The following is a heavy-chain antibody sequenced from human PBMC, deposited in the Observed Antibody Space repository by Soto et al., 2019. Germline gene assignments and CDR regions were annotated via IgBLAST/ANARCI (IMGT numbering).Heavy chain of an antibody. CDR1: GGSVSSGSYY. Sequence: QVQLQESGPGLVKPSETLSLTCTVSGGSVSSGSYYWSWIRQPPGKGLEWIGYIYYSGSTNYNPSLKSRVTISVDTSKNQFSLKLSSVTAADTAVYYCARDASGFDIWGQGTMVTVSS. D-gene: IGHD3-10*01. CDR3: ARDASGFDI. J-gene: IGHJ3*02. V-gene: IGHV4-61*01. CDR2: IYYSGST.